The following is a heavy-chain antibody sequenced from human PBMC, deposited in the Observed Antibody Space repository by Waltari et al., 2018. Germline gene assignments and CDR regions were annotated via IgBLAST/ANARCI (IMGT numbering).Heavy chain of an antibody. D-gene: IGHD3-3*02. CDR2: IYTRGRT. CDR3: VTVGSSIQAFDYFDN. Sequence: QVQLQESGPGLVKPSQTLSLTCSVSGVSITSGSHYWSWIRQPAGKGLEWIGHIYTRGRTKYNPARKRRVTISVDTSKNQFSLRLSSVTATDTAVYYCVTVGSSIQAFDYFDNWGQGTLVIVSS. J-gene: IGHJ4*02. V-gene: IGHV4-61*02. CDR1: GVSITSGSHY.